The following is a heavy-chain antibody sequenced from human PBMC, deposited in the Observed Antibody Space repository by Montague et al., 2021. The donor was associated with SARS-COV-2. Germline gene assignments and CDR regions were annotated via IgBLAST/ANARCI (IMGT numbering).Heavy chain of an antibody. CDR3: ANQLVGLYGMDV. CDR1: GFTFSSYA. CDR2: ISYDGSNK. V-gene: IGHV3-30*04. D-gene: IGHD2-21*01. J-gene: IGHJ6*02. Sequence: SLRLSCAASGFTFSSYAMHWVRQAPGKGLEWVAVISYDGSNKYYADSAKGRFTISRDNSKNTLYLQMNSLRAEDTAVYYCANQLVGLYGMDVWGQGTTVTVSS.